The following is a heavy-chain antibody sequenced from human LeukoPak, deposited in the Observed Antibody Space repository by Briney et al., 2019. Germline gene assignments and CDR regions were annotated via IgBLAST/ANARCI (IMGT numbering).Heavy chain of an antibody. Sequence: GGSLRLSCAASGFTFSSYWMSWVRQAPGKGLEWVANIKQDGSEKYYVDSVKGRFTISRDNAKNSLYLQMNSLRAEDTAVYYCARDVRYSSSWYGGLGAFDIWGQGTMVTVSS. J-gene: IGHJ3*02. CDR1: GFTFSSYW. CDR3: ARDVRYSSSWYGGLGAFDI. D-gene: IGHD6-13*01. CDR2: IKQDGSEK. V-gene: IGHV3-7*01.